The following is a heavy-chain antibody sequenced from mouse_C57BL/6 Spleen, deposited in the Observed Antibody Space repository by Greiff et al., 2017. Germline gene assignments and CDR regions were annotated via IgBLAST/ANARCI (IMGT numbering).Heavy chain of an antibody. CDR3: ARHEGGNYFDY. CDR2: ISGGGGNT. CDR1: GFTFSSYT. V-gene: IGHV5-9*01. J-gene: IGHJ2*01. Sequence: EVKLMESGGGLVKPGGSLKLSCAASGFTFSSYTMSWVRQTPEKRLEWVATISGGGGNTYYPDSVKGRFTISRDNAKNTLYLQMSSLRSEDTALYYCARHEGGNYFDYWGQGTTLTVSS.